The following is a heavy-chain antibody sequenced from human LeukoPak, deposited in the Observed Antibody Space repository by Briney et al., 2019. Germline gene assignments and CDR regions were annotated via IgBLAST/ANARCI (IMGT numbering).Heavy chain of an antibody. J-gene: IGHJ3*02. V-gene: IGHV4-34*01. D-gene: IGHD5-18*01. Sequence: PSETLSLTCAVYGGSFSGYYWSWIRQPPGKGLEWIGEINHSGSTYYNPSLKSRVTISVDTSKNQFSLKLSSVTAADTAVYYCARPQWIQLWLVAFDIWGQGTMVTVSS. CDR3: ARPQWIQLWLVAFDI. CDR1: GGSFSGYY. CDR2: INHSGST.